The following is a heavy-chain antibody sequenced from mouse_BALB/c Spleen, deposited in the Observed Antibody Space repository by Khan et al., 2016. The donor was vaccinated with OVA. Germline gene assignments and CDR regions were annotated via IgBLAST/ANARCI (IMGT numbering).Heavy chain of an antibody. CDR2: IWGGGST. CDR3: AKGVWSYYYTLDY. J-gene: IGHJ4*01. Sequence: VQLKESGPGLVAPSQNLSITCTVSGFSLSDYGVSWIRQPPGKGLEWLGVIWGGGSTYYNSALKSRLSISKDNSKSHVFLKMSSLQSDDTSMFYCAKGVWSYYYTLDYWGQGTSVTVSS. CDR1: GFSLSDYG. V-gene: IGHV2-6-5*01.